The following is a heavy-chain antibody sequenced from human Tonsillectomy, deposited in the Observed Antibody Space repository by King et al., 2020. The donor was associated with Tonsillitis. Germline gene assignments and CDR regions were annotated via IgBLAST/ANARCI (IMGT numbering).Heavy chain of an antibody. CDR3: AREVVAVAGYYFHTGFDV. Sequence: VQLVESGGGVVQPGRSLRLSCAASGFIFKTYTMNWVRQAPGKGLEWVALISFDGSNKFYADSVKGRFSISRDNSANKQFLQMNSLKTEDTAVYYCAREVVAVAGYYFHTGFDVWGQGTTVTVSS. V-gene: IGHV3-30-3*01. CDR2: ISFDGSNK. CDR1: GFIFKTYT. D-gene: IGHD2/OR15-2a*01. J-gene: IGHJ6*02.